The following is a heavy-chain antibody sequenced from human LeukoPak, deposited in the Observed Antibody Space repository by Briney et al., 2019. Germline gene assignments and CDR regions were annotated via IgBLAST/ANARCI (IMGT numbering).Heavy chain of an antibody. V-gene: IGHV1-69*13. J-gene: IGHJ5*02. CDR3: ARGRWTYYYDSSGYQRWFDP. CDR1: GGTFSSYA. D-gene: IGHD3-22*01. Sequence: SVTVSCKASGGTFSSYAISWVRQALGQGLAWMGGIIPIFGTANYAQKFQGRVTITADESTSTAYMELSSLRSEDTAVYYCARGRWTYYYDSSGYQRWFDPWGQGTPVTVSS. CDR2: IIPIFGTA.